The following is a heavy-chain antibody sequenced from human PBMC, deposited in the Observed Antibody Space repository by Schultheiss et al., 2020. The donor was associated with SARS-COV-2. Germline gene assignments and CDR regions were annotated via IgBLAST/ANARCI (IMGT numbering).Heavy chain of an antibody. D-gene: IGHD6-19*01. Sequence: SETLSLTCTVSGGSISSGDYYWSWIRQPPGKGLEWIGYIYYSGSTYYNPSLKSRVTISVDTSKNQFSLKLSSVTAADTAVYYCARNRYSSGWYGGDAFDIWGQGTMVTVSS. CDR2: IYYSGST. V-gene: IGHV4-30-4*02. CDR1: GGSISSGDYY. CDR3: ARNRYSSGWYGGDAFDI. J-gene: IGHJ3*02.